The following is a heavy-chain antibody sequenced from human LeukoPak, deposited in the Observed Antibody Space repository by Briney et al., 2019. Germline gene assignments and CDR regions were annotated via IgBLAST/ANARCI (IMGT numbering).Heavy chain of an antibody. Sequence: GGSLRLSCAASGFTFSSYSMNWVRQAPGKGLEWVSSISSSSSYIYYADSVKGRFTISRDNAKNSLYLQMNSLRAEDTAVYYCARGMSSSWPGRVDYWGQGTLVTISS. V-gene: IGHV3-21*01. CDR3: ARGMSSSWPGRVDY. J-gene: IGHJ4*02. CDR1: GFTFSSYS. D-gene: IGHD6-13*01. CDR2: ISSSSSYI.